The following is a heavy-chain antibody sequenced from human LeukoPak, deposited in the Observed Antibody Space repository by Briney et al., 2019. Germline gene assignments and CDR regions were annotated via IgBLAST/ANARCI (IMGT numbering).Heavy chain of an antibody. V-gene: IGHV3-30*02. J-gene: IGHJ4*02. CDR2: IRYDGSNK. CDR1: GFTFSSYG. Sequence: GGSLRLSCAASGFTFSSYGMHWVRQAPGKGLEWAAFIRYDGSNKYYADSVKGRFTISRDNSKNTLYLQMNSLRAEDTAVYYCAKDQGRGLGSYSWGNFDYWGQGTLVTVSS. CDR3: AKDQGRGLGSYSWGNFDY. D-gene: IGHD3-10*01.